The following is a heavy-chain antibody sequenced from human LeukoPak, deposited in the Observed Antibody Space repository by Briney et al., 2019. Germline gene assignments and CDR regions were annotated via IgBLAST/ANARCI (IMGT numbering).Heavy chain of an antibody. J-gene: IGHJ4*02. CDR3: AKDKRRAYGDFDY. V-gene: IGHV3-23*01. Sequence: PGGFLRLSCAASGFTFSSYAMSWIRQAPGKGLEWVSAISGSGGSTYYADSVKGRFTISRDNSKNTLYLQMNSLRAEDTAVYYCAKDKRRAYGDFDYWGQGTLVTVSS. CDR1: GFTFSSYA. CDR2: ISGSGGST. D-gene: IGHD4-17*01.